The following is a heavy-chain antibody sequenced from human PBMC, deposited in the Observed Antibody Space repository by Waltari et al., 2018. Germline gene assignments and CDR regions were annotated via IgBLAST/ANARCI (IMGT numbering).Heavy chain of an antibody. CDR3: ARVEDVGALDFYYMDI. Sequence: QLQLQESGPGLVKPSETLSLTCSVSGGSIRTSSYFWGWIRQPPGKGLEWIGNYYYTGSTYYTPALKSRVTISVDTSKNQFSLKLTSVTAADTAVYYCARVEDVGALDFYYMDIWGKGTTVTISS. V-gene: IGHV4-39*07. CDR1: GGSIRTSSYF. CDR2: YYYTGST. D-gene: IGHD1-26*01. J-gene: IGHJ6*03.